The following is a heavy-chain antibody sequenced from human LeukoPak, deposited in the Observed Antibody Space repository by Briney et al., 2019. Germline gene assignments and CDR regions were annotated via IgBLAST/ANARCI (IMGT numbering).Heavy chain of an antibody. CDR2: IYYSGST. Sequence: NSSETLSLTCTVSGVSISSYYWNWIRQPPGKGLEWIGYIYYSGSTNYNPSLKSRITMSVDTSKNQFSLKLSSVTAADTAVYYCARAAHSSWYYFDYWGQGTLVTVSS. V-gene: IGHV4-59*01. J-gene: IGHJ4*02. D-gene: IGHD6-13*01. CDR3: ARAAHSSWYYFDY. CDR1: GVSISSYY.